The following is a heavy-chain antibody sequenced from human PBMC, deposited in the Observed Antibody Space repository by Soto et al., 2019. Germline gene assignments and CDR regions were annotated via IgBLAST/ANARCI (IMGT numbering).Heavy chain of an antibody. J-gene: IGHJ3*02. CDR1: GYTFTNYG. D-gene: IGHD4-4*01. Sequence: ASVKVSCKASGYTFTNYGITWVRQAPGQGLEWMGGIGAYNGDTHYTQRLQGRVTMTTDTSTSTAYMELSSLRSEDTAVYYCARGATVTDNDAFDIWGQGTMVTVSS. V-gene: IGHV1-18*01. CDR2: IGAYNGDT. CDR3: ARGATVTDNDAFDI.